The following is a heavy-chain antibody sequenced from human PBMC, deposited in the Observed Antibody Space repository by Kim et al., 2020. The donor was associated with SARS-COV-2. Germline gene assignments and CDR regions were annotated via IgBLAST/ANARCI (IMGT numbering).Heavy chain of an antibody. D-gene: IGHD6-25*01. CDR1: GYTLNELS. Sequence: ASVKVSCKVSGYTLNELSIHWVRQAPGKGPEWMGGFDPEDGETIYAQKFQGRVTMTEDTSTDTAFMEVNRLRSEYTAVYYCATDRGGIVAAVPFDFWGQGTLVTVSS. CDR2: FDPEDGET. J-gene: IGHJ4*02. V-gene: IGHV1-24*01. CDR3: ATDRGGIVAAVPFDF.